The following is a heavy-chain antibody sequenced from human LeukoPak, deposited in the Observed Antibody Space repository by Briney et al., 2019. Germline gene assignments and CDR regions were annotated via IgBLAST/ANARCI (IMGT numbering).Heavy chain of an antibody. V-gene: IGHV4-34*01. D-gene: IGHD3-10*01. Sequence: SETLSLTCAVYGGSFSGYYWSWIRQPPGKGLEWIGEINHSGSTNYNPSLKSRVTISVDTSKNQFSLKLSSVTAADTAVYYCARGPEDDYYANWFDPWGQGTLVTVSS. CDR1: GGSFSGYY. J-gene: IGHJ5*02. CDR3: ARGPEDDYYANWFDP. CDR2: INHSGST.